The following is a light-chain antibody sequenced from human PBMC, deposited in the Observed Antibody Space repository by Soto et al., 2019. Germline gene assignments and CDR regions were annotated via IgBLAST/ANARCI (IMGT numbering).Light chain of an antibody. CDR1: SRDVGGHDY. CDR3: SSYVTGNSLI. J-gene: IGLJ2*01. V-gene: IGLV2-8*01. CDR2: ELS. Sequence: QSALTQPPSASGSPGQSVTISCTGTSRDVGGHDYVSWYQQHPGKAPKLMIYELSKRPSGVPDRFSGSKSGNTASLTVSGLLAEDEADYYCSSYVTGNSLIFGGGTKLTVL.